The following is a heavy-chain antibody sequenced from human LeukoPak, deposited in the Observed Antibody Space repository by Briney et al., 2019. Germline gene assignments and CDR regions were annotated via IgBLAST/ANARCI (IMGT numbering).Heavy chain of an antibody. CDR2: INPNSGDT. V-gene: IGHV1-2*02. CDR1: GYTFTDYY. Sequence: ASVKVSCKASGYTFTDYYMHWVRHAPGQGLEWMGWINPNSGDTNYAQKFQGRVTMTRDTSISTAYMDLSGLRSDDTAVYYCARNSAYYSSSDYWGQGTLVTVSS. D-gene: IGHD3-22*01. J-gene: IGHJ4*02. CDR3: ARNSAYYSSSDY.